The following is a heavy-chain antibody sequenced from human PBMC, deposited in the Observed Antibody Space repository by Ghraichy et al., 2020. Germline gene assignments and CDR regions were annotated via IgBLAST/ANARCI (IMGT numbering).Heavy chain of an antibody. V-gene: IGHV4-39*01. CDR1: GGSISSSSYY. Sequence: SETLSLTCTVSGGSISSSSYYWGWIRQPPGKGLEWIGSIYYSGSTYYNTSLKSRVTISVDTSKNQFSLKLSSVTAADTAVYYCARLFGSYYEVDYWGQGTLVTVSS. D-gene: IGHD1-26*01. CDR2: IYYSGST. J-gene: IGHJ4*02. CDR3: ARLFGSYYEVDY.